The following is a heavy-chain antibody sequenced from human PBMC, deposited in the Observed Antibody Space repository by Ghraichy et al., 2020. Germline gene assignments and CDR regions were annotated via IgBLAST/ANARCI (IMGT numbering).Heavy chain of an antibody. CDR3: ARDIPSSSCRFDP. Sequence: ASVKVSCKASGYTFTSYDINWVRQATGQGLEWMGWMNPNSGNTGYAQKFQGRVTMTRNTSISTTYMELSSLRSEDTAVYYCARDIPSSSCRFDPWGQGTLVTVSS. CDR2: MNPNSGNT. CDR1: GYTFTSYD. J-gene: IGHJ5*02. D-gene: IGHD6-6*01. V-gene: IGHV1-8*01.